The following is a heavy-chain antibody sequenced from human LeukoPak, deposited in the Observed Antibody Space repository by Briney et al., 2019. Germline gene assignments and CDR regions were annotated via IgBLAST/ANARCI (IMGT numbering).Heavy chain of an antibody. V-gene: IGHV1-24*01. CDR3: VTAPVFSDSYFKY. Sequence: ASVKVSCKVSGYTLTELPMHWVRQAPGKGLEWMGRFDPEDGETIYAQKFQGGVTMTEDTSTGTAYMELSSLRSEDTAVYYCVTAPVFSDSYFKYWGQGTLVTVSS. J-gene: IGHJ4*02. CDR1: GYTLTELP. CDR2: FDPEDGET. D-gene: IGHD2-21*01.